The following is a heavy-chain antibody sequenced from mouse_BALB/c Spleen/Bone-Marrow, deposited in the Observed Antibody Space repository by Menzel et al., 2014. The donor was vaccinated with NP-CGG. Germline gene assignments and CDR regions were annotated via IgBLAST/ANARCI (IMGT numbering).Heavy chain of an antibody. CDR3: AREARTTASFAY. V-gene: IGHV3-1*02. Sequence: EVKLMESGPDLVEPSQSLSLTCTVTGYSITSGYGWHWIRQFPGNKLEWMGYIHYSGYTNYNPSLKSRISTTRDTSKNQFFLQLNSVPTEDTATYFCAREARTTASFAYWGQGTLVTVSA. J-gene: IGHJ3*01. D-gene: IGHD1-2*01. CDR2: IHYSGYT. CDR1: GYSITSGYG.